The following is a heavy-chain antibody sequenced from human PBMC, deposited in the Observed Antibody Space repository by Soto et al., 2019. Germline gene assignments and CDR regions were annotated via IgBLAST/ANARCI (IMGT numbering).Heavy chain of an antibody. CDR1: GFTFSNVW. CDR3: SPLAMNYTSDWYPLSY. Sequence: EVQLVESGGGLVKPGGSLRLSCAGSGFTFSNVWMNWVRQAPGKGLEWVGRIKSETDGGTIDDAGPVKGRFTISRHDSNNTLYLLMNSLRTEDTATYYCSPLAMNYTSDWYPLSYWGQGPRVTVSS. J-gene: IGHJ4*02. CDR2: IKSETDGGTI. V-gene: IGHV3-15*07. D-gene: IGHD6-19*01.